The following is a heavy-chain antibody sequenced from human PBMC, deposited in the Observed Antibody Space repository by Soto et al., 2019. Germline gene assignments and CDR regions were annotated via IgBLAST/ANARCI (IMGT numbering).Heavy chain of an antibody. CDR2: ISGSGGST. CDR3: PKARLRTHQVGAVVAAPRLRYFDY. CDR1: GFTFSSYA. V-gene: IGHV3-23*01. Sequence: EVQLLESGGGLVQPGGSLRLSCAASGFTFSSYAMSWVRQAPGKGLEWVSAISGSGGSTYYADSVKGRFTISRDNSKNTLYLQMNSLRAEDTAVYYCPKARLRTHQVGAVVAAPRLRYFDYWGQGTLVTVSS. D-gene: IGHD2-15*01. J-gene: IGHJ4*02.